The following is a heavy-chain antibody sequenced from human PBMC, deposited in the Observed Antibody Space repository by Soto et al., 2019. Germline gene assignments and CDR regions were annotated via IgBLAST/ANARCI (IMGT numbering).Heavy chain of an antibody. Sequence: PGGSLRLSCAASGFTFSIYDMRWVRQATGKGLEWVSAIGTAGDTYYPGSVKCRFTTSRENAKNSLYLQMNSLSAGDRAVYYWARDGRSAYCGGVCFYGMDVWGQGTTVTSP. D-gene: IGHD2-21*02. V-gene: IGHV3-13*01. J-gene: IGHJ6*02. CDR1: GFTFSIYD. CDR2: IGTAGDT. CDR3: ARDGRSAYCGGVCFYGMDV.